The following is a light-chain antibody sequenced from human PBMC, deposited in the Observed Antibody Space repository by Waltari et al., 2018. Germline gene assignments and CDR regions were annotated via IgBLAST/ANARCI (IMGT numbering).Light chain of an antibody. CDR1: SGHRSNV. CDR3: QTGGHGTWV. V-gene: IGLV4-69*01. Sequence: QLVLTQSPSASASLGASVKLTCPLSSGHRSNVLAWPQQQPEKGPRDLMKVNSDGSHSKGDKIPDRFSGSSSGTEHYLTISSLQSEDEADYYCQTGGHGTWVFGGGTKLTVL. CDR2: VNSDGSH. J-gene: IGLJ3*02.